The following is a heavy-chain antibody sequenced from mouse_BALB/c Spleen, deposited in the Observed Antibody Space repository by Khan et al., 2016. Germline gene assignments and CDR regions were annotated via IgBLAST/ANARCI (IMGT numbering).Heavy chain of an antibody. CDR1: GFSLTSYG. V-gene: IGHV2-5-1*01. CDR3: AKNYGNYAMDY. J-gene: IGHJ4*01. CDR2: IWRGGST. D-gene: IGHD2-1*01. Sequence: QVQLQQSGPSLVQPSQSLSITCTVSGFSLTSYGVHWVRQSPGKGLEWLGVIWRGGSTDYNAAFMSRLSITKDNSKSQVFFKMNSLKADDTAIYYWAKNYGNYAMDYWGQGTSVTVSS.